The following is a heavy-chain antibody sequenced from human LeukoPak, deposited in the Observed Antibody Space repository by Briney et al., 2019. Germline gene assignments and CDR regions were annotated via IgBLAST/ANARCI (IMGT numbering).Heavy chain of an antibody. CDR3: AKGWAHDYGDLDY. Sequence: PGRSLRLSCAASGFTFSSYGMHWVRQAPGKGLEWVAVMSYDGSNKYYADSVKGRFTISRDNSKNTLYLQMNSLRAEDTAVYYCAKGWAHDYGDLDYWGQGTLVTVSS. J-gene: IGHJ4*02. V-gene: IGHV3-30*18. CDR2: MSYDGSNK. D-gene: IGHD4-17*01. CDR1: GFTFSSYG.